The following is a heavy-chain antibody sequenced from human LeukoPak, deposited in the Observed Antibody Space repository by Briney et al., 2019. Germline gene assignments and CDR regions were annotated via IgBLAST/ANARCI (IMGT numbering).Heavy chain of an antibody. D-gene: IGHD3-10*01. CDR3: ARGLMAARNWYFDL. V-gene: IGHV4-59*01. J-gene: IGHJ2*01. CDR2: IYSSGST. CDR1: GASLSSYY. Sequence: SETLSLTCTVSGASLSSYYWSWIRQPPGKTLEWIGYIYSSGSTTYNPSLQSRVTISVDTSKNQFSLKLSSVTAADTALYYCARGLMAARNWYFDLWGRGTLVTVSS.